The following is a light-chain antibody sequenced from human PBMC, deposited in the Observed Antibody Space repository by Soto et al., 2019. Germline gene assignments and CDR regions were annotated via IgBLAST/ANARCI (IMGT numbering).Light chain of an antibody. CDR1: SSNIGTNT. CDR2: GDD. J-gene: IGLJ3*02. CDR3: AVWDNSLKGRV. Sequence: QSVLTQPPSASGTPGQRVIISCSGSSSNIGTNTVNWYHHLPGAAPKLLIYGDDQRPAGVPDRLSASTSGTSASLAITGLQPEDEADFYCAVWDNSLKGRVFGGGTKLTVL. V-gene: IGLV1-44*01.